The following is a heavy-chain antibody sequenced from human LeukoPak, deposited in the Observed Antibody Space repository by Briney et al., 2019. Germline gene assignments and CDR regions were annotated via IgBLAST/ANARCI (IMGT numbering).Heavy chain of an antibody. Sequence: TGGSLRLSCAASGFTFSSCEMNWVRQAPGKGLEWVSYISSSGSTIYYADSVKGRFTISRDNAKNSLYLQMNSLRAEDTAVYYCASYDSSGYYYSYFDYWGQGTLVTVSS. CDR3: ASYDSSGYYYSYFDY. CDR1: GFTFSSCE. CDR2: ISSSGSTI. J-gene: IGHJ4*02. V-gene: IGHV3-48*03. D-gene: IGHD3-22*01.